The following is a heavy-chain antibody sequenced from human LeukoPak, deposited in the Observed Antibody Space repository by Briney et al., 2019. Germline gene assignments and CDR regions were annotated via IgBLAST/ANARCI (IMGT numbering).Heavy chain of an antibody. J-gene: IGHJ4*02. CDR2: ISSSSSYI. CDR3: ARTVVRLQLRSWVPFDY. V-gene: IGHV3-21*01. CDR1: GFTFSSYS. Sequence: GGSLTLSCAASGFTFSSYSMNWVRQAPGKGLEWVSSISSSSSYIYYADSVKGRFTISRDNAKNSLYLQMNSLRAEDTAVYYCARTVVRLQLRSWVPFDYWGQGTLVTVSS. D-gene: IGHD5-24*01.